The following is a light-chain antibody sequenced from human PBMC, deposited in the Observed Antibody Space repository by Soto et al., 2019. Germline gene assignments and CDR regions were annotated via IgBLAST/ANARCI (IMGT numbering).Light chain of an antibody. J-gene: IGKJ1*01. CDR1: QTISRNY. CDR2: GAS. V-gene: IGKV3-20*01. CDR3: QQYGGSVPWT. Sequence: ECVLTQSPGTLSLSPGERATVSGRPIQTISRNYLAWYQKKPGQAPRLLIYGASTRATGIPDRFTGSGSGTDFTLTIARLEPEDFAVYYCQQYGGSVPWTFGQGTRVDI.